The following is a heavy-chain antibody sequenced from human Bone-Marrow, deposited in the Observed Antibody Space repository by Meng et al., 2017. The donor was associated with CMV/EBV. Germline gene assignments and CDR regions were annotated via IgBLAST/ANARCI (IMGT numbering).Heavy chain of an antibody. CDR1: GFTFSSYS. CDR2: ISSSSSYI. Sequence: GESLKISCAASGFTFSSYSMNWVRQAPGKGLEWVSSISSSSSYIYYADSVKGRFTISRDNAKNSLYLQMNSLRAEDTAVYYCARNMYDFWSGYPLFGYYYGMDFWGQGTTVTVSS. D-gene: IGHD3-3*01. V-gene: IGHV3-21*01. J-gene: IGHJ6*02. CDR3: ARNMYDFWSGYPLFGYYYGMDF.